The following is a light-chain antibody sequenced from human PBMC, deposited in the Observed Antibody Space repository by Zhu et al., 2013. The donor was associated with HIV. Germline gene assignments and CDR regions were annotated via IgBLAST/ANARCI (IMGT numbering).Light chain of an antibody. CDR3: QQYYSFFRT. CDR1: QGINSY. V-gene: IGKV1-8*01. Sequence: AIRMTQSPSSISASTGDIVTITCRASQGINSYLAWYQQKPGQAPKFLIHSASTLQDGVPSRFNGSGSGTDFNLTINCLQSEDFATYYCQQYYSFFRTFGQGTKV. J-gene: IGKJ1*01. CDR2: SAS.